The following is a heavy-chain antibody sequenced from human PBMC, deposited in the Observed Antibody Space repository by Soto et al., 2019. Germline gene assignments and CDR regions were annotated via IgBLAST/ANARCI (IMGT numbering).Heavy chain of an antibody. CDR3: TTDSLLPRTIFGVVPDY. J-gene: IGHJ4*02. CDR2: IKSKTDGGTT. V-gene: IGHV3-15*01. D-gene: IGHD3-3*01. CDR1: GFTFSNAW. Sequence: TGGSLRLSCAASGFTFSNAWMSWVRQAPGKGLEWVGRIKSKTDGGTTDYAAPVKGRFTISRDDSKNTLYLQMNSLKTEDTAVYYCTTDSLLPRTIFGVVPDYWGQGTLVTVSS.